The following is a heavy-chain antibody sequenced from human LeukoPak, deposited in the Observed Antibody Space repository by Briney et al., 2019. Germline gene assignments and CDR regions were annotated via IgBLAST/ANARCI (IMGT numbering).Heavy chain of an antibody. V-gene: IGHV1-18*01. CDR1: GGTFSSYA. D-gene: IGHD5-12*01. J-gene: IGHJ4*02. CDR3: ARVVWLRGFDY. Sequence: ASVKVSCKASGGTFSSYAISWVRQAPGQGLEWMGWISAYNGNTNYAQKLQGRVTMTADTSTSTAYMELRSLRSDDTAVYYCARVVWLRGFDYWGQGTLVTVSS. CDR2: ISAYNGNT.